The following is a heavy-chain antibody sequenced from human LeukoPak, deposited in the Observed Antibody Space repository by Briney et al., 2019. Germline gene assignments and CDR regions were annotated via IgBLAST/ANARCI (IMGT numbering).Heavy chain of an antibody. V-gene: IGHV4-30-4*01. CDR3: ASSTTAVTRFVKY. CDR1: GGSITNNNYY. Sequence: SETLSLTCTVSGGSITNNNYYWSWIRQPPGKGLEWSGYISYSGTTFYNPSLKSRVNISLGTSENQFSLKLRSVTAADTAVYYCASSTTAVTRFVKYWGQGTLVSVSS. CDR2: ISYSGTT. J-gene: IGHJ1*01. D-gene: IGHD4-23*01.